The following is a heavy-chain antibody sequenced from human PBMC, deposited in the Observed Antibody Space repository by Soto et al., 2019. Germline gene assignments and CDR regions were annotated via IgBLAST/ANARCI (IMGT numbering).Heavy chain of an antibody. V-gene: IGHV4-59*01. CDR3: ASFDWDLQFGY. CDR1: GGSISSYY. J-gene: IGHJ4*02. D-gene: IGHD3-9*01. CDR2: IYYSGST. Sequence: LETLSLTCTVSGGSISSYYWSWIRQPPGKGLEWIGYIYYSGSTNYNPSLKSRVTISVDTSKNQFSLKLSSVTAADTAEYYCASFDWDLQFGYWGQGTLVTVSS.